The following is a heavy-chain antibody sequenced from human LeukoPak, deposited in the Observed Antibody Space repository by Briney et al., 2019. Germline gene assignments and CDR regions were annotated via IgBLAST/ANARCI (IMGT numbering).Heavy chain of an antibody. CDR2: ISWNSGSI. D-gene: IGHD1-26*01. Sequence: GGSLRLSCAASGFTFDDYAMHWVRQAPGKGLEWVSGISWNSGSIGYADSAKGRFTISRDNAKNSLYLQMNSLRAEDTAVYYCARELRWELLMDSWGQGTLVTVSS. V-gene: IGHV3-9*01. CDR3: ARELRWELLMDS. CDR1: GFTFDDYA. J-gene: IGHJ4*02.